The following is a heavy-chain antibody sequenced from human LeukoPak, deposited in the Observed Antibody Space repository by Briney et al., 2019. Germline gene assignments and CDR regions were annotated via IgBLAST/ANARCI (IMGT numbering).Heavy chain of an antibody. V-gene: IGHV3-23*01. Sequence: GGSLRLSCAASGFTFSSYAMSWVRQAPGKGLEWVSAISGSGGSTYYADSVKGRFTISRDNSKNTLYLQMDSPRAEDTAVYYCTRVAQSGPTGWFDPWGQGTLVTVSS. CDR3: TRVAQSGPTGWFDP. J-gene: IGHJ5*02. CDR2: ISGSGGST. D-gene: IGHD1-1*01. CDR1: GFTFSSYA.